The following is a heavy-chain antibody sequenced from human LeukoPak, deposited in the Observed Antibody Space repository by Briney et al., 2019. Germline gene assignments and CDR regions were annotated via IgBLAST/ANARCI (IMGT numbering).Heavy chain of an antibody. D-gene: IGHD6-19*01. CDR3: ARDRSSGWYTAFDY. CDR2: IYSGGST. V-gene: IGHV3-66*02. J-gene: IGHJ4*02. Sequence: GGSLRLSWAASGFTVSSNYMSWVRQAPGKGLEWVSVIYSGGSTYYADSVKGRFTISRDNSKNTLYLQMNSLRAEDTAVYYCARDRSSGWYTAFDYWGRGTLVTVSS. CDR1: GFTVSSNY.